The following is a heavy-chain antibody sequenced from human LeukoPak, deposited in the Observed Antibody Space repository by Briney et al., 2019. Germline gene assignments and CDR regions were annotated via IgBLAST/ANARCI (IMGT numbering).Heavy chain of an antibody. D-gene: IGHD4-17*01. CDR2: IYTSGST. Sequence: PSQTLSLTCTVSGGSISSGSYYSSWIRQPAGKGLEWIGRIYTSGSTNYNPSLKSRVTISVDTSKNRFSLKLSSVTAADTAVYYCARDNGDYVVDYWGQGTLVTVSS. CDR1: GGSISSGSYY. V-gene: IGHV4-61*02. J-gene: IGHJ4*02. CDR3: ARDNGDYVVDY.